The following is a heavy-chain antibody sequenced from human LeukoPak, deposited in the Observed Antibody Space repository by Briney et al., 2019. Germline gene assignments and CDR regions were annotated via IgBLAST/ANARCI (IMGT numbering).Heavy chain of an antibody. CDR3: ARKILAVHSYNY. D-gene: IGHD2-8*02. CDR2: INTDTGST. CDR1: GYTFSTYG. J-gene: IGHJ4*02. Sequence: ASVKVSCKASGYTFSTYGISWVRQAPGQGPEWMGWINTDTGSTYYAQKFQGRVTLTRDTSTSTAYMELRSLTSDDTAIYYRARKILAVHSYNYWGQGTLVTVSS. V-gene: IGHV1-18*01.